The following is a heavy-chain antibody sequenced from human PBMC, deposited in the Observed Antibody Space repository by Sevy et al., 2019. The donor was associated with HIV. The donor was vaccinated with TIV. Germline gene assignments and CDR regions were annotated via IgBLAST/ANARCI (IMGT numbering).Heavy chain of an antibody. V-gene: IGHV3-23*01. D-gene: IGHD2-21*01. Sequence: VGSLGLSCAASGFTFSNFAMSWVRQAPGKELEWVFAISATGGSTYYADSVKGRFTISRDNSKNTLYLQMNNLRAEDTAVYYCAKDRRSIPYFFDHWGQGTLVTVSS. CDR3: AKDRRSIPYFFDH. J-gene: IGHJ4*02. CDR2: ISATGGST. CDR1: GFTFSNFA.